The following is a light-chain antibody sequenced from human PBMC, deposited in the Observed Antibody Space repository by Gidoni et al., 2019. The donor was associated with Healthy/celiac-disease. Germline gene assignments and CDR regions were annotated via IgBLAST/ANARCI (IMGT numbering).Light chain of an antibody. Sequence: DIQKTQSPSSLSAPVGDRVTITCRASQSISSYLNWYQQKPGNAPKLLIYAASSLQSGVPSRFSGSGSGTDLTLTISSLQPEDFATYYCQQSYSTPGTFGQGTKVEIK. CDR1: QSISSY. CDR2: AAS. CDR3: QQSYSTPGT. V-gene: IGKV1-39*01. J-gene: IGKJ1*01.